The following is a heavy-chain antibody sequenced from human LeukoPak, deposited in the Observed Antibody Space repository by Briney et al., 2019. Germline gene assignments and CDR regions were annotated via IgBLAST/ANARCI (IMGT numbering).Heavy chain of an antibody. J-gene: IGHJ4*02. CDR1: GASISDYY. D-gene: IGHD1-7*01. CDR3: ARDQAPNWNYDVFDY. Sequence: SETLSLTCTVSGASISDYYWSWIRQPAGKGLEWIGRIYISGSTQYNPSLTSRVTMSLDTSKNQFSLNLNSVTAADTAIYYCARDQAPNWNYDVFDYWGQGTLVTVSS. V-gene: IGHV4-4*07. CDR2: IYISGST.